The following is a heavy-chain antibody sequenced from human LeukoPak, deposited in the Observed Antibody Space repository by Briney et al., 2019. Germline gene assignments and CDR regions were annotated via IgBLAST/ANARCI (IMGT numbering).Heavy chain of an antibody. J-gene: IGHJ4*02. V-gene: IGHV3-30*03. Sequence: PGGSLRLSCAASGFTFSSYGMHWVRQAPGKGLEWVAVISYDGSNKYYADSVKGRFTISRDNSKNTLYLQMNSPRAEDTAVYYCARLYSSGCFDYRGQGTLVTVSS. D-gene: IGHD6-19*01. CDR3: ARLYSSGCFDY. CDR1: GFTFSSYG. CDR2: ISYDGSNK.